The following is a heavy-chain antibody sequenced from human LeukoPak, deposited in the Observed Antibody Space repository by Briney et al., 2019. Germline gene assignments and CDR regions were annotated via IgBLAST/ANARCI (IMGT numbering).Heavy chain of an antibody. J-gene: IGHJ4*02. CDR2: ISGSGDTK. CDR1: GFTFSSYA. CDR3: AKEWRYSSSWYQDYFDY. V-gene: IGHV3-23*01. Sequence: GGSLRLSCAASGFTFSSYAARWVRQAPGRGLEWVAAISGSGDTKYYADSVRGRFTISRDNSKNTLYLQMNSLRAADTAVYYCAKEWRYSSSWYQDYFDYWGQGTPVAASS. D-gene: IGHD6-13*01.